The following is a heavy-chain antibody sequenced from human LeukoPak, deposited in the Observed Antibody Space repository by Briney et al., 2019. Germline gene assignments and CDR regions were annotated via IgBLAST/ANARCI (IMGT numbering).Heavy chain of an antibody. Sequence: GGSLRLSCAASGFTVSNNYMNWVRQAPGKGLEWVSSISSSSSYIYYADSVKGRFTISRDNAKNSLYLQMNSLRAEDTAVYYCASPRYNWNYEGFFDYWGQGTLVTVSS. D-gene: IGHD1-7*01. J-gene: IGHJ4*02. CDR2: ISSSSSYI. V-gene: IGHV3-21*01. CDR3: ASPRYNWNYEGFFDY. CDR1: GFTVSNNY.